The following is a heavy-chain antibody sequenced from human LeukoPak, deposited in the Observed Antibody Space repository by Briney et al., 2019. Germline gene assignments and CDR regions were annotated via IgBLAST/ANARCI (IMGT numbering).Heavy chain of an antibody. J-gene: IGHJ3*02. D-gene: IGHD6-13*01. V-gene: IGHV4-59*01. Sequence: SETLSLTCTVPGGSISSYYWSWIRQTPGKGLEWNGYIYYSGSTNYNPSLKSRVTISVDASKNQFSLKLSSVTAADTAVYYCARDVGYSSSWYYAFDIWGQGTMVTVSS. CDR2: IYYSGST. CDR1: GGSISSYY. CDR3: ARDVGYSSSWYYAFDI.